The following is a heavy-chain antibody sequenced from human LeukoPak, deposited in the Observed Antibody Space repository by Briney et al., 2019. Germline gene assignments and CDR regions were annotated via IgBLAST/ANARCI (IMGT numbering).Heavy chain of an antibody. V-gene: IGHV1-24*01. D-gene: IGHD3-3*01. Sequence: ASVKVSCKVSGYTLTELSMHWVRQAPGKGLEWMGGFDPEDGETTYAQKFQGRVTMTEDTSTDTAYMELSSLRSEDTAVYYCATDLGVDFGMDVWGQGTTVTVSS. J-gene: IGHJ6*02. CDR2: FDPEDGET. CDR3: ATDLGVDFGMDV. CDR1: GYTLTELS.